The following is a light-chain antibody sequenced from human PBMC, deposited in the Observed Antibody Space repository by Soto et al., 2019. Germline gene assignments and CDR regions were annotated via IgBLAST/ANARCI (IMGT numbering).Light chain of an antibody. CDR1: SSDVGGHNF. V-gene: IGLV2-8*01. CDR3: SSYSGKNNDVM. Sequence: QSVLTQPPSASGSPGQSVTISCTGSSSDVGGHNFISWYQQSPGKAPRLIIYEVTKRPSGVPDRFSGSKSGITASLTVSGLQAEDEGDYYCSSYSGKNNDVMFGGGTKVTVL. CDR2: EVT. J-gene: IGLJ3*02.